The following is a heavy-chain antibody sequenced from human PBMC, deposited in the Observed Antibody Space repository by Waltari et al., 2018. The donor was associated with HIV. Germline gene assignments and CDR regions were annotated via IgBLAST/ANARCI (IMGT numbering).Heavy chain of an antibody. CDR2: INPSGNSQ. V-gene: IGHV1-46*01. J-gene: IGHJ4*02. D-gene: IGHD2-15*01. CDR1: GYTFISYY. Sequence: QVQLVQSGAEVKKPGASVKVSCKAPGYTFISYYMHWVRQAPGQGLEGMGIINPSGNSQSYVQKFLGRLTMTRDTSTSTVYMELSSLRSEDTAVYYCARAPCSGGSCRLFDYWVQGTLVTVSS. CDR3: ARAPCSGGSCRLFDY.